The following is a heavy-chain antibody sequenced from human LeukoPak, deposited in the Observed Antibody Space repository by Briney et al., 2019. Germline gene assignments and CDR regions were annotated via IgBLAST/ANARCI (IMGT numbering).Heavy chain of an antibody. Sequence: SETLSLTCTVSGGSISSYYWSWIRQPPGKGLEWIGYIYYSGSTNYNPSLKSRVTISVDRSKNQFSLKLSSVTAADTAVYYCARVTGAASPFFDYWGQGTLVTVSS. CDR2: IYYSGST. V-gene: IGHV4-59*12. CDR3: ARVTGAASPFFDY. CDR1: GGSISSYY. D-gene: IGHD1-14*01. J-gene: IGHJ4*02.